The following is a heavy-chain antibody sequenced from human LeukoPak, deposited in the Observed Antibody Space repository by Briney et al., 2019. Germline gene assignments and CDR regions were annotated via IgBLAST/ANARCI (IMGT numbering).Heavy chain of an antibody. CDR1: GGSLSSGDYY. V-gene: IGHV4-30-4*01. J-gene: IGHJ4*02. CDR3: ARDVREVTTFDY. CDR2: IYYSGST. D-gene: IGHD4-17*01. Sequence: PSQTLSLTCTVSGGSLSSGDYYWRWIRQPPGKGLEWIGYIYYSGSTYYNPSLKSRVTISVDTSKNQFSLKLSSVTAADTAVYYCARDVREVTTFDYWGQGTLVTVSS.